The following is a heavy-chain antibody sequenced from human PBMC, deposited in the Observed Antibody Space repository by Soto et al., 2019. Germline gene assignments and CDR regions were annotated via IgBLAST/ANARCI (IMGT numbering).Heavy chain of an antibody. CDR3: ARQRTTVVTQAYFDH. J-gene: IGHJ4*02. Sequence: PSETLSLTCIVSGESISSSSYYWGWIRHPPGKGLEWIGSIYYSGRTYYNPSFKSRVTISIDTSKNQFSLKLSSVTATDTAVYYCARQRTTVVTQAYFDHWGQGAMMTV. D-gene: IGHD2-21*02. CDR1: GESISSSSYY. V-gene: IGHV4-39*01. CDR2: IYYSGRT.